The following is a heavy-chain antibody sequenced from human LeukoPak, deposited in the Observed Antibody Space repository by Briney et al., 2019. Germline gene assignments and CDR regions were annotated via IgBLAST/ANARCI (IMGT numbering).Heavy chain of an antibody. D-gene: IGHD3-22*01. CDR2: INHSGST. CDR3: ARDKYYYDSSGYYYFDY. Sequence: SETLSLTCAVYGGSFSGYYWSWIRQPPGKGLEWIGEINHSGSTNYNPSLKSRVTISVDTSKNQFSLKLSSVTAADTAVYYCARDKYYYDSSGYYYFDYWGQGTLVTVSS. J-gene: IGHJ4*02. V-gene: IGHV4-34*01. CDR1: GGSFSGYY.